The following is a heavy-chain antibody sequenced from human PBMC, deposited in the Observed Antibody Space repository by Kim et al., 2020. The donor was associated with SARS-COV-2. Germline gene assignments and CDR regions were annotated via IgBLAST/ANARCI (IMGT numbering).Heavy chain of an antibody. D-gene: IGHD2-15*01. CDR1: GFTFSSCA. J-gene: IGHJ6*04. CDR2: ISFDGSNK. V-gene: IGHV3-30-3*01. Sequence: GGSLRLSCAASGFTFSSCAMHWVRQAPGKGLEWVSVISFDGSNKNYADSVKGRFTISRDTSKKTLYPQMNSLRAEDTALFYCARDAWSRLRGLTYSYYGMDVCGAGTTVTLSS. CDR3: ARDAWSRLRGLTYSYYGMDV.